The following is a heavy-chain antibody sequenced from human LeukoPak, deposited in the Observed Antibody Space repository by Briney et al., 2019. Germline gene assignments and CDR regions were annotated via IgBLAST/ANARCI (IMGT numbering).Heavy chain of an antibody. CDR1: GLTFTDYS. CDR3: ATGYYYYYMDV. CDR2: ISSSSSIK. J-gene: IGHJ6*03. V-gene: IGHV3-21*05. Sequence: GGSLRLSCAASGLTFTDYSMNWVRQAPGKGLEWVAYISSSSSIKSYADPVKGRFTISRDNAKNSMSLEMNSLRVEDTAVYYCATGYYYYYMDVWGTGTTVTVSS.